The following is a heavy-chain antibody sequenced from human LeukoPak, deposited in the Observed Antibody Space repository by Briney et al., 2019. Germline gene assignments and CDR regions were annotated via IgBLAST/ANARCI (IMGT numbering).Heavy chain of an antibody. Sequence: PGGSLRLSCAASGFTFSSYSMNWVRQAPGKGLVWVSRINSDGINTSYADSVKGRFTISRDNAKNTLNLQMNSLRADDTAVYYCARGPSGYHNTGGQGTLVTVSS. V-gene: IGHV3-74*01. D-gene: IGHD5-12*01. CDR1: GFTFSSYS. CDR3: ARGPSGYHNT. CDR2: INSDGINT. J-gene: IGHJ4*02.